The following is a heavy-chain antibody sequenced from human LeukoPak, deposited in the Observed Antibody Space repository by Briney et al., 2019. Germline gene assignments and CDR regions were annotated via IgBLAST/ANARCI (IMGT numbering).Heavy chain of an antibody. CDR1: GGTFSSYA. Sequence: HRASVKVSCKASGGTFSSYAISWVRQAPGQGLEWMGWISAYNGNTNYAQKLQGRVTMTTDTSTSTAYMELRSLRSDDTAVYYCARGVREGGTTWYYYYGMDVWGQGTTVTVSS. D-gene: IGHD1-1*01. J-gene: IGHJ6*02. CDR2: ISAYNGNT. V-gene: IGHV1-18*01. CDR3: ARGVREGGTTWYYYYGMDV.